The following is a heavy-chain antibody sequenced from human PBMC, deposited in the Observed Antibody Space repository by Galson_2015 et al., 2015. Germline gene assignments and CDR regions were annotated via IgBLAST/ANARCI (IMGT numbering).Heavy chain of an antibody. J-gene: IGHJ4*02. Sequence: QSGAEVKKPGESLKISCKGSGYSFPNYWIGWVRQMPGKGLEWMGIIYPGDSDTRYSPSFQGQVTISADKSISTAYLQWSSLKASDTAMYYCARHSAYCSGGSCYTWRVFDYWGQGTLVTVSS. CDR2: IYPGDSDT. CDR1: GYSFPNYW. V-gene: IGHV5-51*01. CDR3: ARHSAYCSGGSCYTWRVFDY. D-gene: IGHD2-15*01.